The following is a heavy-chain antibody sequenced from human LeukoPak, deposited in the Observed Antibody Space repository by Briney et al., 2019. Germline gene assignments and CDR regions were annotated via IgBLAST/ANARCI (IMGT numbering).Heavy chain of an antibody. D-gene: IGHD4-23*01. CDR2: IIPILGIA. J-gene: IGHJ4*02. Sequence: ASVKVSCKASGGTFSSYAISWVRQAPGQGLEWMGRIIPILGIANYAQKFQGRVTITADKSTSTAYMELSSLRSEDTAVYYCASAVVTDAYTFDYWGQGTLVTVSS. CDR3: ASAVVTDAYTFDY. V-gene: IGHV1-69*04. CDR1: GGTFSSYA.